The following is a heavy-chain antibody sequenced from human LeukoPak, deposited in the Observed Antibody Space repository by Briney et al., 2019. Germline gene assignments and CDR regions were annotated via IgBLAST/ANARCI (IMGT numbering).Heavy chain of an antibody. CDR1: GFPFTHHG. Sequence: GASVRVSCKASGFPFTHHGITWVRQAPGQGLEWMGWISGYNGDTNYAQKFQGRVTLTTDTSTSTAYMELRSLRSDDTAVYCCARDPTNTSGRYAYFDYWGQGTLVTVSS. V-gene: IGHV1-18*01. J-gene: IGHJ4*02. CDR2: ISGYNGDT. D-gene: IGHD6-19*01. CDR3: ARDPTNTSGRYAYFDY.